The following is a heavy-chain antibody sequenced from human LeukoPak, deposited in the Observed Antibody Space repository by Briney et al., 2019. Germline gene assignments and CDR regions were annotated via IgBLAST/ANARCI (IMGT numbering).Heavy chain of an antibody. V-gene: IGHV3-30*02. CDR1: GFTFSSYG. CDR3: SSTSCPHFDY. CDR2: IPYNGSNK. J-gene: IGHJ4*02. Sequence: PGGSLRLSYSASGFTFSSYGMHWVGRPPGKGLGRVAFIPYNGSNKYYADSVKGRFTISRDNSKNTLYLQMNSLRAEDTAVYYCSSTSCPHFDYWGQGTLVTVSS. D-gene: IGHD2-2*01.